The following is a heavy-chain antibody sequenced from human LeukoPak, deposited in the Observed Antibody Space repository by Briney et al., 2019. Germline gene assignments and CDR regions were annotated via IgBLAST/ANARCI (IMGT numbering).Heavy chain of an antibody. CDR1: GGSISSSSYY. V-gene: IGHV4-39*07. CDR3: ARDIAVGSKDGGY. Sequence: SETLSLTCTVSGGSISSSSYYWGWIRQPPGKGLEWIGSIYYSGSIYYNPSLKSRVTISVDTSKNQFSLKLSSVTAADTAVYYCARDIAVGSKDGGYWGQGTLVTVSS. CDR2: IYYSGSI. J-gene: IGHJ4*02. D-gene: IGHD6-19*01.